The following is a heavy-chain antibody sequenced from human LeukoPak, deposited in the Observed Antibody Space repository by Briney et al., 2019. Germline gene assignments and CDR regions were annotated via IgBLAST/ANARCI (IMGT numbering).Heavy chain of an antibody. CDR1: GYTFTGYY. V-gene: IGHV1-2*06. CDR3: ARPVLKGYDNCGY. Sequence: ASVKVSCKASGYTFTGYYMHWVRQAPGRGLEWMGRINPNSGGTNYAQKFQGRVTMTRDTSTSTAYMELSRLRSDDTAVYYCARPVLKGYDNCGYWGQGTLVTVSS. D-gene: IGHD1-20*01. J-gene: IGHJ4*02. CDR2: INPNSGGT.